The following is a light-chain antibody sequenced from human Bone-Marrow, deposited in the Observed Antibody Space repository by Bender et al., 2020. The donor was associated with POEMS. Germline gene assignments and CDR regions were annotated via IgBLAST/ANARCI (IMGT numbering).Light chain of an antibody. V-gene: IGLV2-14*01. CDR2: EVN. CDR1: SSDVGGYNY. Sequence: QSALTQPASVSGSPGQSITISCTGTSSDVGGYNYVSWYQQHPGKAPKLMIYEVNNRPSGVSNRFSGSKSGNTASLTISRLQTEDEAEYYCTSYTTSNTVIFGTGTKVTVL. J-gene: IGLJ1*01. CDR3: TSYTTSNTVI.